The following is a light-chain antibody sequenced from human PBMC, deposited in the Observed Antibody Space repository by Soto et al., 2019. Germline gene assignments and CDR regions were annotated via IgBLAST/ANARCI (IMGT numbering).Light chain of an antibody. V-gene: IGKV1-5*03. CDR3: QHYNSYSEA. CDR2: KAS. J-gene: IGKJ1*01. CDR1: QTISSW. Sequence: IQLNQSPSSLSASVGDRVTITCRASQTISSWLAWYQQKPGKAPKLLIYKASTLKSGVPSRFSGSGSGTEFTLTISSLQPDEFATYYCQHYNSYSEAVGQGTKVDIK.